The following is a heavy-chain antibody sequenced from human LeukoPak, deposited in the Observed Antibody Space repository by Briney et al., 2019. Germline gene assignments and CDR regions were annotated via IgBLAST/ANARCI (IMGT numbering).Heavy chain of an antibody. D-gene: IGHD1-14*01. V-gene: IGHV3-30-3*01. CDR1: GFTFSSYA. CDR3: ARDAGQRGYFDY. Sequence: PGGSLRLSCAASGFTFSSYAMDWVRQAPGKGLEWVAVISYDGSNKYYADSVKGRFTISRDNSKNTLYLQMNSLRAEDTAVYYCARDAGQRGYFDYWGQGTLVTVSS. CDR2: ISYDGSNK. J-gene: IGHJ4*02.